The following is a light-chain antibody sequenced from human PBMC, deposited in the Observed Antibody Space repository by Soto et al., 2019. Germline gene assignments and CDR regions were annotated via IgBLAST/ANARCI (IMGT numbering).Light chain of an antibody. V-gene: IGKV3-20*01. CDR1: QNVARNY. CDR2: DAS. Sequence: EIVLTQSPGTLSLSPGERATLSCRASQNVARNYLAWYQQRPGQAPRLLIYDASTRATGIPDRFSGSGSGTDFTRTISRLEPEDFAVYFCPQYDRSPLAFGGGTKV. CDR3: PQYDRSPLA. J-gene: IGKJ4*01.